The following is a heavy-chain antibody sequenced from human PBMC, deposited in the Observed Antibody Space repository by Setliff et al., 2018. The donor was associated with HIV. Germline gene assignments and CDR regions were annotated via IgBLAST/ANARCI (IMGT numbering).Heavy chain of an antibody. Sequence: ASVKVSCKASGGTFSSYAISWVRQAPGQGLEWMGRIIPSFATANYAQKFQGRITITADELTSTVYMDLNSLKSEDSAVYYCANPHDGGAFDVWGQGTAVTVSS. CDR3: ANPHDGGAFDV. V-gene: IGHV1-69*13. J-gene: IGHJ3*01. D-gene: IGHD1-1*01. CDR2: IIPSFATA. CDR1: GGTFSSYA.